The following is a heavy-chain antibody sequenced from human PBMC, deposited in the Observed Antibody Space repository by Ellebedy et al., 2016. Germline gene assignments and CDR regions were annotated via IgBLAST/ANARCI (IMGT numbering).Heavy chain of an antibody. V-gene: IGHV3-33*08. D-gene: IGHD5-24*01. CDR2: FMCDGSKT. Sequence: GGSLRLSCAASGFTFSRYWMSWVRQAPGKGLEWVATFMCDGSKTWYAGSVKGRFDISRDTLKNTLFLHMNSLRAEDTAIYYCAAGGDGHYRQPLDYWGQGILVTVSS. CDR1: GFTFSRYW. CDR3: AAGGDGHYRQPLDY. J-gene: IGHJ4*02.